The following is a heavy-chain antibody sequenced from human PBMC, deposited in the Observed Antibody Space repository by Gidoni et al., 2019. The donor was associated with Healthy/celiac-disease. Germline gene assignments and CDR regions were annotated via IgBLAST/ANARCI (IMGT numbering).Heavy chain of an antibody. CDR1: GGTFSSYT. CDR2: IIPILGIA. Sequence: QVQLVQSGAEVKKPGSSVKVSCKASGGTFSSYTISWVRQAPGQGLEGMGRIIPILGIANYAQKFQGRVTITADKSTSTAYMELSSLRSEDTAVYYCARDLVTYDILTGYYPGGFFDIWGQGTMVTVSS. J-gene: IGHJ3*02. V-gene: IGHV1-69*02. D-gene: IGHD3-9*01. CDR3: ARDLVTYDILTGYYPGGFFDI.